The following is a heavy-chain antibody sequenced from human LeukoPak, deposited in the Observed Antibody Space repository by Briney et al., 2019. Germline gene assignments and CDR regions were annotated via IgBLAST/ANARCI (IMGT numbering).Heavy chain of an antibody. CDR1: GYTFTGYH. CDR2: INPNSGDT. V-gene: IGHV1-2*06. Sequence: GASVKVSCKTSGYTFTGYHMHWVRQAPGQGLEWMGRINPNSGDTNYAQKFQGRVTMTRDTSISTAYMELSRLTSDDTATYYCARDYCSSTSCLFDYWGQGTLVTVSS. CDR3: ARDYCSSTSCLFDY. J-gene: IGHJ4*02. D-gene: IGHD2-2*01.